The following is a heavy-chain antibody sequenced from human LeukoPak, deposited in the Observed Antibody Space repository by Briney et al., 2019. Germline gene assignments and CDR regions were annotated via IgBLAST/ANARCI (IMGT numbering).Heavy chain of an antibody. D-gene: IGHD3-9*01. J-gene: IGHJ6*02. Sequence: ASVKVSCKAAGYTFTSYGISWVRQAPGQGLEWMGWISAYNGNTNYAQKLQGRVTMTADTSTSTAYMELRSLRSDDTAVYYCARDRRYFDPNPRYYYYYGMDVWGQGTTVTVSS. CDR2: ISAYNGNT. CDR3: ARDRRYFDPNPRYYYYYGMDV. V-gene: IGHV1-18*01. CDR1: GYTFTSYG.